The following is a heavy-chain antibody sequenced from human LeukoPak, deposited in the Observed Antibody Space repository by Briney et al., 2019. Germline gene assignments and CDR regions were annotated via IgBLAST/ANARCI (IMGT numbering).Heavy chain of an antibody. CDR1: GFNFSSYG. V-gene: IGHV3-33*01. J-gene: IGHJ4*02. Sequence: GGSLRLSCAASGFNFSSYGMHWVRQAPGKGLEWVAVIWYDGSNKYYADSVKGRFTISRDNSKNTLYLQMNSLRAEDTAVYYCARASRITMVRGVIGPDYWGQGTLVTVSS. CDR2: IWYDGSNK. CDR3: ARASRITMVRGVIGPDY. D-gene: IGHD3-10*01.